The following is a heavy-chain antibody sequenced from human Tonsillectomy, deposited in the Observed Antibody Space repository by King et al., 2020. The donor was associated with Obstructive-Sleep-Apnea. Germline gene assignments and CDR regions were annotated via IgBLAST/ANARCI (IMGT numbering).Heavy chain of an antibody. V-gene: IGHV3-9*01. CDR2: ISGNIGNI. Sequence: VQLVESGGGLVQPGRSLRLSGAAAGFTLDGYAMHWVRQVPGKGREWVSGISGNIGNIGYADSVKGRFTITMDNAKNSLYLQMNSLRAEDTALYYCAKDMGFDTGGGFDYWGQGALVTVFS. CDR1: GFTLDGYA. CDR3: AKDMGFDTGGGFDY. D-gene: IGHD1-26*01. J-gene: IGHJ4*02.